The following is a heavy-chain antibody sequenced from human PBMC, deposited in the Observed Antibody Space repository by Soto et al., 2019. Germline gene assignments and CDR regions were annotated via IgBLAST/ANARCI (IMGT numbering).Heavy chain of an antibody. J-gene: IGHJ4*02. CDR1: GFRFTSYD. Sequence: GASVKVSCKASGFRFTSYDINWVRQATGQGLEWMGWMSPTSGNTAYAQRFQGRVTMTRNTSISTAYMQLSSLSFDDTAVYYCATGGYNWNDFGQWGQGTLVTVSS. CDR2: MSPTSGNT. D-gene: IGHD1-20*01. V-gene: IGHV1-8*01. CDR3: ATGGYNWNDFGQ.